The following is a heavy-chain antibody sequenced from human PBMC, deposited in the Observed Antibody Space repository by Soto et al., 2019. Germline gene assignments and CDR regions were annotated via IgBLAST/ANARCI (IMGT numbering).Heavy chain of an antibody. V-gene: IGHV3-74*01. J-gene: IGHJ4*02. Sequence: EVQLVESGGGLVQPGGSRRLSCAVSGLTFSSSWMHWVRQAPGKGLVWVSRINVDGSATHYADSVQGRFTISRDNAKNILYLPMTNLSAEDTAVYYCARDRGSYNGIFDYWGQGTLVTVSS. CDR1: GLTFSSSW. D-gene: IGHD2-15*01. CDR2: INVDGSAT. CDR3: ARDRGSYNGIFDY.